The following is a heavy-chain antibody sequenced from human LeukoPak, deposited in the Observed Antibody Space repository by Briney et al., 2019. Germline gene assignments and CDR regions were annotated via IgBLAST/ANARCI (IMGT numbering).Heavy chain of an antibody. CDR1: GGSISSGGYS. CDR3: ARARGYCSGGSCYSYFDY. D-gene: IGHD2-15*01. J-gene: IGHJ4*02. Sequence: PSETLSLTCAVSGGSISSGGYSWSWIRQPPGKGLEWIGYIYHSGSTYYNPSLKSRVTISVDRSKNQFSLKLSSVTAADTAVYYCARARGYCSGGSCYSYFDYWGQGTLVTVSS. CDR2: IYHSGST. V-gene: IGHV4-30-2*01.